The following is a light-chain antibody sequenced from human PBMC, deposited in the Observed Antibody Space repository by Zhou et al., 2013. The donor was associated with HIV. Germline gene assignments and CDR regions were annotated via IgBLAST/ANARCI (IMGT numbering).Light chain of an antibody. CDR2: GAS. J-gene: IGKJ1*01. Sequence: DIQMTQSPSTVSASVGDRVTITCRASQNINMWLAWYQQKPGKAPYLLVFGASILQSGVPSRFSGNGSGTDFALTIDCLQSEDFATYYCQQYHNYPRTFGPGTKLEV. CDR1: QNINMW. CDR3: QQYHNYPRT. V-gene: IGKV1-5*01.